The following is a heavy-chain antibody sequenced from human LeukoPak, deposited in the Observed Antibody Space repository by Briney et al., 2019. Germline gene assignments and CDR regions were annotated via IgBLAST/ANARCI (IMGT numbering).Heavy chain of an antibody. CDR1: GFTFSSYA. V-gene: IGHV3-23*01. J-gene: IGHJ5*02. D-gene: IGHD5-18*01. Sequence: GGSLRLSCAASGFTFSSYAMNWVRQAPGKGLEWVSSITSSGDATYYADSVKGRFTISRDNSKNTVYLQMDSLRAEDTAVYYCARGIQLVYNWFDPWGQGTLVTVSS. CDR2: ITSSGDAT. CDR3: ARGIQLVYNWFDP.